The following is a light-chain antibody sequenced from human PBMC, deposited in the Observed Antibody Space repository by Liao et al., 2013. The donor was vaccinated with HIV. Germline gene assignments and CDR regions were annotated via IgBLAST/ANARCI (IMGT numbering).Light chain of an antibody. V-gene: IGLV3-1*01. J-gene: IGLJ2*01. CDR1: KLGSKY. CDR3: QAWDTNTAI. CDR2: DDD. Sequence: SYALTQPPSVSVSPGQTAIITCSGHKLGSKYTSWYQQKPGRRPLVLVIYDDDKRPSGIPERFSGSNSGNTATLTISETQAVDEADYYCQAWDTNTAIFGGGTKLTV.